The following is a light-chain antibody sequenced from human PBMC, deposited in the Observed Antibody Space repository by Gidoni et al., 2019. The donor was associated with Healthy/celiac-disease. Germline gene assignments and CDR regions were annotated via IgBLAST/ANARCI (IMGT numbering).Light chain of an antibody. V-gene: IGKV1-33*01. Sequence: DIQMTQSPSSLSASVGDRVTITCQASQDLSNYLNWYQQKPGKAPKLLIYDASNLETGVPSRFSGSGSGTDFTFTISSLQPEDIATYYCQQYDNRPLTFGGXTKVEIK. CDR2: DAS. CDR1: QDLSNY. CDR3: QQYDNRPLT. J-gene: IGKJ4*01.